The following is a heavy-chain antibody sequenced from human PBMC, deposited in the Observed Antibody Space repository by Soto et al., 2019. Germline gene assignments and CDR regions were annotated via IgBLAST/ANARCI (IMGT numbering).Heavy chain of an antibody. V-gene: IGHV6-1*01. CDR1: A. CDR2: TYYRSKWYN. J-gene: IGHJ3*02. Sequence: AMHWVRQAPGQRLEWLGRTYYRSKWYNDYAVSVKSRITINPDTSRNQFSLQLKSVTPEDTAVYYCARDLGAFDIWGQGTMVTVSS. CDR3: ARDLGAFDI. D-gene: IGHD7-27*01.